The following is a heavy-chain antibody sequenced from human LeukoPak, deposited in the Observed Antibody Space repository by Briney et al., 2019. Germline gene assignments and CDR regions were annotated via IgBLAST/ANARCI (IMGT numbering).Heavy chain of an antibody. V-gene: IGHV4-34*01. J-gene: IGHJ4*02. CDR3: ARVCHFRGVNN. CDR1: GGSFSGYY. CDR2: INHSGST. Sequence: SETLSLTCAVYGGSFSGYYWSWIRQPPGKGLEWIGEINHSGSTNYNPSLKSRVTISVDTSKNQFSLKLSSVTAADTAVYYCARVCHFRGVNNWGQGTLVTVSS. D-gene: IGHD3-10*01.